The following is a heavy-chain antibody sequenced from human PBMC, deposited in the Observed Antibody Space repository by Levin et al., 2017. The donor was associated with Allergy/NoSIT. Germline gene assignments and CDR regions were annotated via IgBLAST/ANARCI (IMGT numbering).Heavy chain of an antibody. CDR2: INTDGSST. Sequence: GESLKISCAASGFTFSSYWMHWVRQAPGKGLVWVSRINTDGSSTTYADSVKGRFTISRDNAKNTLYLQMNSLRAEDTAVYYCASLGGPWGQGTLVTVSS. CDR1: GFTFSSYW. J-gene: IGHJ5*02. D-gene: IGHD3-10*01. V-gene: IGHV3-74*01. CDR3: ASLGGP.